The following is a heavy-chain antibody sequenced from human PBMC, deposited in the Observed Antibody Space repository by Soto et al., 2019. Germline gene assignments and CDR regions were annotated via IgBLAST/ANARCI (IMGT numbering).Heavy chain of an antibody. CDR1: GFTFSTYW. V-gene: IGHV3-7*04. D-gene: IGHD4-4*01. Sequence: GGSLRLSCAASGFTFSTYWMSWVRQAPGKGPEWVANIKGDGSEKNYGDSVKGRFTVSRDNAKNSPYLQMNSLGAEDTAVYYCARAYSYIYYWGQGALVTVSS. CDR3: ARAYSYIYY. CDR2: IKGDGSEK. J-gene: IGHJ4*02.